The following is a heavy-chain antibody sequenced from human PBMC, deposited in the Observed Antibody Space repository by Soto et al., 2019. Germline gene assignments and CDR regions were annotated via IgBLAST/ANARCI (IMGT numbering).Heavy chain of an antibody. Sequence: GGSLRLSCAASGFTVSSNYMSWVRQAPGKGLEWVSVIYSGGSTYYADSVKGRFTISRANSKNKLYLQMNSLRAEDTAVYYCAGVYPLSGSYFDGAFDIWGQGTMVTVSS. J-gene: IGHJ3*02. D-gene: IGHD1-26*01. V-gene: IGHV3-53*01. CDR2: IYSGGST. CDR1: GFTVSSNY. CDR3: AGVYPLSGSYFDGAFDI.